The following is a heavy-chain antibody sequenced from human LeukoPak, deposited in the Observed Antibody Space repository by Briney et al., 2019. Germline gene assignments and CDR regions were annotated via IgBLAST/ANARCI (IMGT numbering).Heavy chain of an antibody. CDR2: ISDSDSGT. D-gene: IGHD6-13*01. Sequence: GGSLRLSCGTSGFTCRTDAMSGVRHAPGKGLEWVSAISDSDSGTYYADSVVGRFTISRDNSKNTLYLQMNSLRAEDTAVYYCAKGYGYSSSWTSNYYFYGLDVWGQGTTVTV. J-gene: IGHJ6*02. V-gene: IGHV3-23*01. CDR3: AKGYGYSSSWTSNYYFYGLDV. CDR1: GFTCRTDA.